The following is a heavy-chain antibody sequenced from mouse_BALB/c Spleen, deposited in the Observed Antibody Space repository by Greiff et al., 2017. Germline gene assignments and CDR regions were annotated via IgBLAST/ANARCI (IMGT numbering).Heavy chain of an antibody. D-gene: IGHD2-14*01. CDR1: GFTFSSYA. J-gene: IGHJ4*01. CDR2: ISSGGST. V-gene: IGHV5-6-5*01. CDR3: ARDYRYQYYYAMDY. Sequence: EVKLVESGGGLVKPGGSLKLSCAASGFTFSSYAMSWVRQTPEKRLEWVASISSGGSTYYPDSVKGRFTISRDNARNILYLQMSSLRSEDTAMYYCARDYRYQYYYAMDYWGQGTSVTVSS.